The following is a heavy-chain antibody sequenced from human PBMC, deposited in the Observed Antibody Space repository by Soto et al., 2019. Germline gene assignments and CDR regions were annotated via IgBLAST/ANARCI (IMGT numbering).Heavy chain of an antibody. CDR2: ISYSGNT. V-gene: IGHV4-59*01. Sequence: SETLSLTCNVPGDSISNFYWRWIRQPTGKGLEWIGYISYSGNTNYNPSLKSRVSISVDTSKNQLSLNLTSVTAADTDVYYCARAPMVLSRSYFDSWGQGTPVTVSS. D-gene: IGHD2-8*01. CDR3: ARAPMVLSRSYFDS. J-gene: IGHJ4*02. CDR1: GDSISNFY.